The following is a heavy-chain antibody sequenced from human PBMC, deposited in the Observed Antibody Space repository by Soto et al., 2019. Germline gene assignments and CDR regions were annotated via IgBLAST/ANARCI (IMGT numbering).Heavy chain of an antibody. CDR1: GYTFTTYD. V-gene: IGHV1-8*01. D-gene: IGHD1-26*01. CDR3: ARGPERVPNYYMDV. CDR2: MDPNSGNT. J-gene: IGHJ6*03. Sequence: QVQLVQSGAEVQKPGASVKLSCKASGYTFTTYDINWVRQATGQGLEWWGWMDPNSGNTGYAQKFQGRVTMTSDTSMSTAYIELSSLRSDDTAVYFCARGPERVPNYYMDVCGKGTTVAVSS.